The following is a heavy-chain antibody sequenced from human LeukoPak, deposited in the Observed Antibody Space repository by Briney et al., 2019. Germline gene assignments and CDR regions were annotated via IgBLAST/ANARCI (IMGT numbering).Heavy chain of an antibody. CDR3: ATMSSGWQNWFDP. CDR2: MNPNSGGT. Sequence: ASVKVSCKASGYTFTSYDTNWVRQATGQGLEWMGWMNPNSGGTNYAQKFQGRVTMTRDTSISTAYMELSRLRSDDTAVYYCATMSSGWQNWFDPRGQGTLVTVSS. J-gene: IGHJ5*02. D-gene: IGHD6-19*01. CDR1: GYTFTSYD. V-gene: IGHV1-2*02.